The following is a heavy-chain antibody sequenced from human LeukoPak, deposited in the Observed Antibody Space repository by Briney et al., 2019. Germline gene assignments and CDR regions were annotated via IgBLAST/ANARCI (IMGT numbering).Heavy chain of an antibody. V-gene: IGHV3-30*04. CDR3: ARDRGCDY. CDR2: MSFDGKNT. CDR1: GFTFSTYV. J-gene: IGHJ4*02. D-gene: IGHD3-10*01. Sequence: GGSLRLSCAASGFTFSTYVIHWVRQAPGKGLDWVAVMSFDGKNTYYADSVKGRFTVSRDNSKNTLYLQMNSLRAEDTAVYYCARDRGCDYWGQGTLVTVSS.